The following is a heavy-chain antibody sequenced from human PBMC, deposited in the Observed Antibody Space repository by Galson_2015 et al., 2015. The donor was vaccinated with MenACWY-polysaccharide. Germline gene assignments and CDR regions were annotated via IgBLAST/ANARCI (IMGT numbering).Heavy chain of an antibody. CDR2: IKEGGSEK. CDR3: ARVSVRFGGSRTSVIDH. CDR1: GFSFSSYW. V-gene: IGHV3-7*03. Sequence: SLRFSCAAPGFSFSSYWMSWVRQAPGKGLEWVANIKEGGSEKYYVDSVKGRFTISRDNAKNSLYLQMNSLRAEDTAVYYCARVSVRFGGSRTSVIDHWGQGTLVTVSS. J-gene: IGHJ4*02. D-gene: IGHD3-16*01.